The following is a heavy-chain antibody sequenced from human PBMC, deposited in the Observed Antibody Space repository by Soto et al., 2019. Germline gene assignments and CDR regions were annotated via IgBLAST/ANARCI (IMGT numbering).Heavy chain of an antibody. Sequence: GGSLRLSCAASGFTFSSYAMHWVRQAPGKGLEWVAVISYDGSNKYYADSVKGRFTISRDNSKNTLYLQMNSLRAEDTAVYYCARENRPRTSIAARGVYFDYWGQGTLVTVSS. J-gene: IGHJ4*02. CDR3: ARENRPRTSIAARGVYFDY. CDR2: ISYDGSNK. V-gene: IGHV3-30-3*01. CDR1: GFTFSSYA. D-gene: IGHD6-6*01.